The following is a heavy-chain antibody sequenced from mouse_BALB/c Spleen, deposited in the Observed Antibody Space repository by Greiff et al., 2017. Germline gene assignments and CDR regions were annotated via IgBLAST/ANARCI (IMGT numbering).Heavy chain of an antibody. CDR1: GYTFTNYW. V-gene: IGHV1-63*02. CDR3: ARGRAYWYFDV. J-gene: IGHJ1*01. CDR2: IYPGGGYT. Sequence: QVQLQQSGAELVRPGTSVKISCKASGYTFTNYWLGWVKQRPGHGLEWIGDIYPGGGYTNYNEKFKGKATLTADTSSSTAYMQLSSLTSEDSAVYFCARGRAYWYFDVWGAGTTVTVSS. D-gene: IGHD3-3*01.